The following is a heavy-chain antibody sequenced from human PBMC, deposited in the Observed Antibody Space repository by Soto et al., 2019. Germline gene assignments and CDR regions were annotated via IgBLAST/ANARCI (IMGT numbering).Heavy chain of an antibody. D-gene: IGHD6-19*01. Sequence: PSETLSLTCTVSGGSISSGGYYWSWIRQPPGKGLEWIGYIYYSGSTNYNPSLKSRVTISVDTSKNQFSLKLSSVTAADTAVYYCARRYSSGWSGTDAFDIWGQGTMVTVS. J-gene: IGHJ3*02. CDR3: ARRYSSGWSGTDAFDI. V-gene: IGHV4-61*08. CDR1: GGSISSGGYY. CDR2: IYYSGST.